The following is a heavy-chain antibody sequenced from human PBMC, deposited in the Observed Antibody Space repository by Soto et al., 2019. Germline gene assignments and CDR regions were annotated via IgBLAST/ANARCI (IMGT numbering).Heavy chain of an antibody. CDR2: ISYDGSNK. CDR3: VKNSYYGNLTGFDYFDY. D-gene: IGHD3-9*01. V-gene: IGHV3-30*18. CDR1: GFTLSSYG. Sequence: GGSLRLSCAASGFTLSSYGMHWVRQAPGKGLEWVAVISYDGSNKYYADSVKGRFTISRDNSKNTLYLQMNSLRAEETDVYYCVKNSYYGNLTGFDYFDYWGRGAPVTVSS. J-gene: IGHJ4*02.